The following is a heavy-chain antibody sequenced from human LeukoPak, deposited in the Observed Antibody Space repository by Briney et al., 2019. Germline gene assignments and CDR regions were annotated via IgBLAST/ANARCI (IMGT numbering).Heavy chain of an antibody. CDR3: ARESSSTWEDAFDI. CDR1: GGSISSGSDH. V-gene: IGHV4-61*02. CDR2: IYTSGST. Sequence: PSETLSLTCTVSGGSISSGSDHWSWIRQPAGTGLEWIGRIYTSGSTNYNASLKSRVTISVDTSKTQFFLKLSSVTAADTAVYYCARESSSTWEDAFDIWGQGTKVTVSS. J-gene: IGHJ3*02. D-gene: IGHD6-13*01.